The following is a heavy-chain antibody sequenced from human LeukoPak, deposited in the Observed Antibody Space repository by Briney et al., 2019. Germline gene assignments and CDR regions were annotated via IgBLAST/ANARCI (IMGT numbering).Heavy chain of an antibody. CDR2: ISYDGSNK. CDR1: GFTFSSYA. CDR3: ARDWVPAGATTSFDY. V-gene: IGHV3-30-3*01. J-gene: IGHJ4*02. D-gene: IGHD1-26*01. Sequence: GGSLRLSCAASGFTFSSYAMHWVRQAPGKGLEWVAVISYDGSNKYYADSVKGRFTISRDNTRNSLYLQMNSLRAEDTAAYYCARDWVPAGATTSFDYWGQGTLVTVSS.